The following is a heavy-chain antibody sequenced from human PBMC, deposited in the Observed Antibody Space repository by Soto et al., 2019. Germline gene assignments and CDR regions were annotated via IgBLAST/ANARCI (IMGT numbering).Heavy chain of an antibody. V-gene: IGHV3-23*05. CDR2: IAINGFDK. J-gene: IGHJ4*02. Sequence: GGSLRLSCAASGFAFSDSVMSWVRQAPGKGPEWVASIAINGFDKYYAGSVKGRFTISRDNSLNTLFLQMDGLRAEDTAIYYCAYSTGFDFWGQGTLVTVSS. D-gene: IGHD2-15*01. CDR1: GFAFSDSV. CDR3: AYSTGFDF.